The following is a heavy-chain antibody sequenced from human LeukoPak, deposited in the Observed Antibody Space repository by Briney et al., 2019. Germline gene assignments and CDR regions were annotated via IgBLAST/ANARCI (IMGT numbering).Heavy chain of an antibody. J-gene: IGHJ4*02. CDR3: ARGSFGGSFDY. V-gene: IGHV1-24*01. CDR2: FDPEDGET. Sequence: GASVKVSCKVSGYTLTELSMHWVRQAPGKGLEWMGGFDPEDGETIYAQEFQGRVTIIADESTSTAYMEVSSLRSEDTAVYYCARGSFGGSFDYWGQGTLVTVSS. CDR1: GYTLTELS. D-gene: IGHD4-23*01.